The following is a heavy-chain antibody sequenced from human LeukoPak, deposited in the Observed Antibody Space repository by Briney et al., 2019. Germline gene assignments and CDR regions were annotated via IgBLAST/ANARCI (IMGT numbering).Heavy chain of an antibody. D-gene: IGHD6-13*01. J-gene: IGHJ6*02. Sequence: SQTLSLTCTVSGGSISSDDYYWSWIRQPPGKGLEWFVYIYYSGSTYYNPSLKSRVTISVDTSKNQFSLKLSSVTAADTAVYYCASYSSSISSWPYYYYYGMDVWGQGTTVTVSS. CDR3: ASYSSSISSWPYYYYYGMDV. CDR1: GGSISSDDYY. CDR2: IYYSGST. V-gene: IGHV4-30-4*01.